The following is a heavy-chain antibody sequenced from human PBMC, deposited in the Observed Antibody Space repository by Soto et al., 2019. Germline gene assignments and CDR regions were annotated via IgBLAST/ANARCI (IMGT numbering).Heavy chain of an antibody. D-gene: IGHD2-2*01. CDR3: AREYCSSTSCPGYYYYYYMDV. Sequence: GSLRLSCAASGFTVSSNYMSWVRQAPGKGLEWVSVIYSGGSTYYADSVKGRFTISRDNSKNTLYLQMNSLRAEDTAVYYCAREYCSSTSCPGYYYYYYMDVWGKGTTVTVSS. CDR2: IYSGGST. V-gene: IGHV3-66*01. J-gene: IGHJ6*03. CDR1: GFTVSSNY.